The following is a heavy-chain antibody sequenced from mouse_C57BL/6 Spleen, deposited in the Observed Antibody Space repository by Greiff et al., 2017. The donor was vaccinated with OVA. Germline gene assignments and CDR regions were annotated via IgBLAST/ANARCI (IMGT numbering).Heavy chain of an antibody. CDR1: GYTFTDYE. J-gene: IGHJ2*01. CDR3: TRGLRRRGYYFDY. D-gene: IGHD2-4*01. V-gene: IGHV1-15*01. CDR2: IDPETGGT. Sequence: QVQLKESGAELVRPGASVTLSCKASGYTFTDYEMHWVKQTPVHGLEWIGAIDPETGGTAYNQKFKGKAILTADKSSSTAYMELRSLTSEDSAVYYGTRGLRRRGYYFDYWGQGTTLTVAS.